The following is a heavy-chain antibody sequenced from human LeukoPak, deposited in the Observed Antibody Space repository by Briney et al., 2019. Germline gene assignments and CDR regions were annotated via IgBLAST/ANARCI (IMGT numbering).Heavy chain of an antibody. V-gene: IGHV3-30-3*02. D-gene: IGHD3-22*01. J-gene: IGHJ1*01. CDR2: ISYDGGNE. CDR3: ANEGYYYDSSGYYTTAEYFQH. CDR1: GFTFSSYA. Sequence: GGSLRLSCAASGFTFSSYAMHWVRQAPGKGLEWVAVISYDGGNEYSADSVRGRFTISRDNSKNTLYLQMNSLRAEDTAVYYCANEGYYYDSSGYYTTAEYFQHWGQGTLVTVSS.